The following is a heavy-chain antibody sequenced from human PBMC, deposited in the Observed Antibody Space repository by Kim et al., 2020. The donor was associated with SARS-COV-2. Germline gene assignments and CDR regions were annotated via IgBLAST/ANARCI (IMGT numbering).Heavy chain of an antibody. CDR3: ARASIMVTGFDY. D-gene: IGHD3-16*01. CDR1: GGSISSSSYY. CDR2: IYYSGST. Sequence: SETLSLTCTVSGGSISSSSYYWGWIRQPPGKGLEWIGSIYYSGSTYYNPSLKSRVTISVDTSKNQFSLKLSSVTAADTAVYYCARASIMVTGFDYWGQGTLVTVSS. V-gene: IGHV4-39*01. J-gene: IGHJ4*02.